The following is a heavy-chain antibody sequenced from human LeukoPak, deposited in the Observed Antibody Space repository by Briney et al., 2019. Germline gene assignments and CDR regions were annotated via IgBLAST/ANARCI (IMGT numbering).Heavy chain of an antibody. J-gene: IGHJ6*03. CDR2: IYTSGST. CDR3: ARATSSYFYYMDV. V-gene: IGHV4-61*02. CDR1: GGSISSGSYY. D-gene: IGHD5-12*01. Sequence: ASQTLSLTCTVSGGSISSGSYYWSWFRQPAEKGLEWIGRIYTSGSTYYNPSLKSRVTISADTSKNQFSLNVSSVTAADTAVYYCARATSSYFYYMDVWGKGTTVTISS.